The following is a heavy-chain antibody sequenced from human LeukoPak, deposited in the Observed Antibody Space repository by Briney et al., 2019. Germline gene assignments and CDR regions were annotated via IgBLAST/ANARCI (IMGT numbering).Heavy chain of an antibody. D-gene: IGHD5-12*01. Sequence: KPSETLSLTCAVYGGSFSGYYWSWIRQPPGKRLEWIGEINHSGSTNYNPSLKSRVTISVDTSKNQFSLKLSSVTAADTAVYYCARGLRRWLRDPFDYWGQGTLVTVSS. V-gene: IGHV4-34*01. J-gene: IGHJ4*02. CDR3: ARGLRRWLRDPFDY. CDR1: GGSFSGYY. CDR2: INHSGST.